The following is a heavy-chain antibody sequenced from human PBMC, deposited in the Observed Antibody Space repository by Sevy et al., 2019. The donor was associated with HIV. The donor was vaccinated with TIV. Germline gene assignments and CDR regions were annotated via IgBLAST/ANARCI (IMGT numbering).Heavy chain of an antibody. Sequence: GVSLRLSCAASGFTFDDHAMHWVRQAPGKGLEWVSCISWNSGSIVYADSVRGRFTISRDKAKNSLYLQMNGLRPEDTALYYCVRDMGYTSSGRFDPWGQGTLVTVSS. CDR1: GFTFDDHA. D-gene: IGHD6-13*01. CDR2: ISWNSGSI. V-gene: IGHV3-9*01. CDR3: VRDMGYTSSGRFDP. J-gene: IGHJ5*02.